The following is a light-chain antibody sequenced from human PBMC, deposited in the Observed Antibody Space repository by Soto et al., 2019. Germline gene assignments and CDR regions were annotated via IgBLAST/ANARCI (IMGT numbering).Light chain of an antibody. CDR2: WAS. J-gene: IGKJ1*01. CDR1: QSVLYSSNNKNY. CDR3: QQYYSTPWT. V-gene: IGKV4-1*01. Sequence: DIVMTQSPDSLAVSLGERATINCKSSQSVLYSSNNKNYLAWYQQKPGQPPKLLIYWASTRESGVPDRFSGSGSGTDITLTINSLQAEDVVVYYCQQYYSTPWTFGQGTKVQIK.